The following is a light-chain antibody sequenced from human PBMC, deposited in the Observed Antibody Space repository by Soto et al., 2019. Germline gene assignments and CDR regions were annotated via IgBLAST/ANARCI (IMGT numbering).Light chain of an antibody. CDR1: QSVRRY. CDR2: DAS. Sequence: EIVLSQSPGTLSLSPGERATLSCRASQSVRRYLAWYQQKPGLAPRLLIYDASNRATGIPARFSGSGSGTDFTLTISGLEPEDFAVYYCQHRSVWPVSFGQGTKV. V-gene: IGKV3-11*01. CDR3: QHRSVWPVS. J-gene: IGKJ1*01.